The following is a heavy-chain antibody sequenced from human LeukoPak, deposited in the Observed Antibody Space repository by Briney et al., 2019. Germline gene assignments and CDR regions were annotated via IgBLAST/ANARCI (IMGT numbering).Heavy chain of an antibody. CDR3: ARVGGRYNWNYVGLLDY. Sequence: SVKVSCKASGGTFSSYAISWVRQAPGQGLEWMGGIIPIFGTANYAQKFQGRVTITADESTSTAYMELSSLRSEDTAVYYCARVGGRYNWNYVGLLDYWGQGTLVTVSS. V-gene: IGHV1-69*01. J-gene: IGHJ4*02. CDR1: GGTFSSYA. CDR2: IIPIFGTA. D-gene: IGHD1-7*01.